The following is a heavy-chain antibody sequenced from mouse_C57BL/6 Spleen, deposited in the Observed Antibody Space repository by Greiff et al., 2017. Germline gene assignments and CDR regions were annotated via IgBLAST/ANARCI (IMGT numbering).Heavy chain of an antibody. CDR2: ISSGSSTI. V-gene: IGHV5-17*01. D-gene: IGHD1-1*01. CDR3: ARLLRNYAMDY. CDR1: GFTFSDYG. Sequence: EVHLVESGGGLVKPGGSLKLSCAASGFTFSDYGMHWVRQAPEKGLEWVAYISSGSSTIYYADTVKGRFTISRDNAKNTLFLQMTSLRSEDTAMYYCARLLRNYAMDYWGQGTSVTVSS. J-gene: IGHJ4*01.